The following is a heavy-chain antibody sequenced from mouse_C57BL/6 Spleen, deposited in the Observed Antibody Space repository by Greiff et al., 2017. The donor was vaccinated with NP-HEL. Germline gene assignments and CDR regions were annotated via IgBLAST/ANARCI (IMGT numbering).Heavy chain of an antibody. CDR2: IDPSDSYT. D-gene: IGHD3-2*02. V-gene: IGHV1-50*01. J-gene: IGHJ3*01. CDR1: GYTFTSYW. CDR3: ARKRTAHAWFAY. Sequence: QVQLKESGAELVKPGASVKLSCKASGYTFTSYWMQWVKQRPGQGLEWIGEIDPSDSYTNYNQKFKGKATLTVDTSSSTAYMQLSSLTSEDSAVYYCARKRTAHAWFAYWGQGTLVTVSA.